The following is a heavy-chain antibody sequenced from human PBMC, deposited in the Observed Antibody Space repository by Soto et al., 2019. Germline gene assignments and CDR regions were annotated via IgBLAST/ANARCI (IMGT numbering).Heavy chain of an antibody. J-gene: IGHJ5*02. CDR3: ARPDWVAP. V-gene: IGHV3-66*01. Sequence: EVQLVESGGHLVQPGGSLRLSCAASGFTVSNDYMSWVRQAPGKGLEWVSVIYSGGSTYYADSVKGRFTISRDNSRNTVYLQMISVRAEDTAVYCCARPDWVAPWGQGTLVSVSS. CDR2: IYSGGST. CDR1: GFTVSNDY.